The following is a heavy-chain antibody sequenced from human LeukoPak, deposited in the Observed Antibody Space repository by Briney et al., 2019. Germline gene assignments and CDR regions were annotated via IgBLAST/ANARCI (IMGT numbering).Heavy chain of an antibody. D-gene: IGHD5-18*01. CDR1: GYTFTGYG. Sequence: GASVKVSCKASGYTFTGYGISWVRQAPGQGLEWMGWISAYNGNTNYAQKLQGRVTMTTDTSTSTAYMELSRLRSDDTAVYYCARDWGYGYEYYMDVWGKGTTVTVSS. CDR2: ISAYNGNT. V-gene: IGHV1-18*01. J-gene: IGHJ6*03. CDR3: ARDWGYGYEYYMDV.